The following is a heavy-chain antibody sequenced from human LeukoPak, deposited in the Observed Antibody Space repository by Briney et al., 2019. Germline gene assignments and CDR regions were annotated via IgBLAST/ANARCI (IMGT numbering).Heavy chain of an antibody. D-gene: IGHD4-17*01. CDR2: ISAYNGNT. J-gene: IGHJ6*03. CDR3: ATLTTVTNYYYYYMDV. Sequence: VASVKVSCKASGYTFTSYGISWVRQAPGQGLEWMGWISAYNGNTNYAQKLQGRVTITADKSTSTAYMELSSLRSEDTAVYYCATLTTVTNYYYYYMDVWGKGTTVTVSS. CDR1: GYTFTSYG. V-gene: IGHV1-18*01.